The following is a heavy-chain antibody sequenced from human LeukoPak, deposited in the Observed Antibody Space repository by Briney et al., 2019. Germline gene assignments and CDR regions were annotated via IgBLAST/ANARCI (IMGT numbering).Heavy chain of an antibody. CDR1: GFTFDDYA. CDR3: AISDNLDY. Sequence: GGSLRLSCAASGFTFDDYAMHWVRQAPGKGLEWVSGISWNSGSIGYADSVKGRFTTSRDNAKNSLYLQMNSLRAEDTALYYCAISDNLDYWGQGTLVTVSS. J-gene: IGHJ4*02. CDR2: ISWNSGSI. V-gene: IGHV3-9*01. D-gene: IGHD3-9*01.